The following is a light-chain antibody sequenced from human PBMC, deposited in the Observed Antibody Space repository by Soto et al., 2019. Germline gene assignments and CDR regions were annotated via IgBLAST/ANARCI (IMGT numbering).Light chain of an antibody. V-gene: IGLV2-11*01. CDR3: CSYAGSYTFV. J-gene: IGLJ1*01. CDR2: DVS. Sequence: QSVLTQPRSVPGSPGQTVTISCTGTSSDVGVYNYVSWYQQYPGKAPKIMIYDVSKRPSGVPDRFSGSKSDNTASLTISGLQAEDEADYYCCSYAGSYTFVFGIGTKVTVL. CDR1: SSDVGVYNY.